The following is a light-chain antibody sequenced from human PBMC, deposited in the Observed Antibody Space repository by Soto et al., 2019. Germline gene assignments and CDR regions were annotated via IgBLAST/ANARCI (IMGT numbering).Light chain of an antibody. CDR2: KAS. J-gene: IGKJ2*02. V-gene: IGKV1-5*03. Sequence: EIQMTQSPSTLSASVGDRVTITCRASQSISSWLAWYQQKPGKAPKLLIYKASSLESGVPSRFSGSGSGTEFTLTISSLQPDDFATYYCQQYNLLGTFGQGTKLEIK. CDR3: QQYNLLGT. CDR1: QSISSW.